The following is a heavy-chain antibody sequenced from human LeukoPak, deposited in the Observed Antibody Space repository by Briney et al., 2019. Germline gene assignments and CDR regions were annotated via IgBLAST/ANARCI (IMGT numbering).Heavy chain of an antibody. CDR3: ARVVMKAFYYYYMDV. CDR2: TNPTSGDT. Sequence: ASVRVSCKASGYTFSDYDVNWVRQAPGQGLEWMGWTNPTSGDTGYAQKFQGRVTMTRSMSKNTAYMELSRLRSEDTAVYFCARVVMKAFYYYYMDVWGKGTT. J-gene: IGHJ6*03. CDR1: GYTFSDYD. D-gene: IGHD2-21*01. V-gene: IGHV1-8*01.